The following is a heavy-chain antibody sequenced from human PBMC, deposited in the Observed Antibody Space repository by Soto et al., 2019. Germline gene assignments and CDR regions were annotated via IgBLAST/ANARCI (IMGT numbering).Heavy chain of an antibody. CDR3: AKASGDNPGRFDS. CDR2: ISNSGGSA. J-gene: IGHJ5*01. D-gene: IGHD4-17*01. V-gene: IGHV3-23*01. Sequence: PGGSLRLPCAASGVTFSSAAMSWGRQHPGKGQEWGSIISNSGGSAYYADSVRGRFTISRDNSKNTLFLQMNSLRAEDTAVYCSAKASGDNPGRFDSWGQGTLVTVSS. CDR1: GVTFSSAA.